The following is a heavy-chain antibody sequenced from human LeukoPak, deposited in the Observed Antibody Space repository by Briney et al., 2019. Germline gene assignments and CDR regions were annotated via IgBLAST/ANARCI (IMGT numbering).Heavy chain of an antibody. D-gene: IGHD5-18*01. J-gene: IGHJ5*02. CDR3: AKGAGGSSYYNWFDP. V-gene: IGHV4-59*12. Sequence: SSETLSLTCTVSGGSISSYYWSWIRQPPGKGLEWIGYIYYSGSTNYNPSLESRVTISVDTSKNQFSLKLASVTAADTAIYYCAKGAGGSSYYNWFDPWGQGTLVTVSS. CDR2: IYYSGST. CDR1: GGSISSYY.